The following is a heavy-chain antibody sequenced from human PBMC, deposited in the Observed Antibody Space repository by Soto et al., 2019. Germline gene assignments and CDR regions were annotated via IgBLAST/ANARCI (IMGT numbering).Heavy chain of an antibody. CDR2: INPSGGST. J-gene: IGHJ2*01. CDR1: GYTFTSYY. D-gene: IGHD3-22*01. Sequence: ASVKVSCKASGYTFTSYYMHWVRQAPGQGLEWMGIINPSGGSTSYAQKFQGRVTMTRDTSTSTVYMELSSLRSEDTAVYYCARVRSEYISVYPRSWYIDFCGRGTLVTVSS. CDR3: ARVRSEYISVYPRSWYIDF. V-gene: IGHV1-46*01.